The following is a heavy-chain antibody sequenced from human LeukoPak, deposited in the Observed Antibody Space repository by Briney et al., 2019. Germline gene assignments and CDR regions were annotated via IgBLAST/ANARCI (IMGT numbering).Heavy chain of an antibody. V-gene: IGHV3-30*04. CDR2: ISYDGSNK. J-gene: IGHJ4*02. Sequence: GGSLRLSCAASGFTFSSYAMHWVRQAPGTGLEWVAVISYDGSNKYYADSVKGRFTISRDNSKNTLYLQMNSLRAEDTAVYYRAKAKRAMVRGVSLSSGFDYWGQGTLVTVSS. CDR1: GFTFSSYA. CDR3: AKAKRAMVRGVSLSSGFDY. D-gene: IGHD3-10*01.